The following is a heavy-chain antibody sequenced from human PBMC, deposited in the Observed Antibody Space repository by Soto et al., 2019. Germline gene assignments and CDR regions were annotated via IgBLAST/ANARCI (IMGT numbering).Heavy chain of an antibody. CDR1: GFTFSSYA. V-gene: IGHV3-23*01. Sequence: EVQLLESGGGLVQPGGSLRLSCAASGFTFSSYAVSWVRQAPGKGPEWISSISGSGSTIYYADSVKGRFTISRDNSKNPLYLQMSSLRAEDTAVYYCAKVFYFYDRSGYYYFDYWGQGTLVTVSS. J-gene: IGHJ4*02. D-gene: IGHD3-22*01. CDR2: ISGSGSTI. CDR3: AKVFYFYDRSGYYYFDY.